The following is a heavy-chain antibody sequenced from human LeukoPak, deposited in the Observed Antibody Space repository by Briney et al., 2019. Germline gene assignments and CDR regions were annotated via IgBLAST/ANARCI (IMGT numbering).Heavy chain of an antibody. Sequence: SETLSLTCSVSGDSISTYYWSWIRQPPGKGLEWLGYIYYTGNTNYNPSLESRLTMSVDTSKNQFSLKLSSVTAADTAVYYCARWTKNYFDYWGQGTLVTVSS. CDR3: ARWTKNYFDY. J-gene: IGHJ4*02. V-gene: IGHV4-59*08. CDR1: GDSISTYY. D-gene: IGHD3/OR15-3a*01. CDR2: IYYTGNT.